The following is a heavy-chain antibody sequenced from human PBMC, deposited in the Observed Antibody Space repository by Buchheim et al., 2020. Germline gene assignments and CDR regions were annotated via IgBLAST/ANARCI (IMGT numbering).Heavy chain of an antibody. D-gene: IGHD6-13*01. V-gene: IGHV3-30*04. CDR1: GFTFSSYA. CDR2: ISYDGSNK. J-gene: IGHJ4*02. CDR3: ARGWGYSDY. Sequence: QVQLVESGGGVVQPGRSLRLSCAASGFTFSSYAMHWVRQAPGKGPEWVAVISYDGSNKYYADSVKGRFTISRDNSKNTLYLQMNSLRAEDTAVYYCARGWGYSDYWGQGTL.